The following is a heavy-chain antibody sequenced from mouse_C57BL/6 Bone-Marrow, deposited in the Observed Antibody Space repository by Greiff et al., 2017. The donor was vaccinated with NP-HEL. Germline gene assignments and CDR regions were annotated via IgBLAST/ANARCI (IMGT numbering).Heavy chain of an antibody. D-gene: IGHD2-1*01. V-gene: IGHV1-7*01. CDR3: ARSNYPAWFAY. J-gene: IGHJ3*01. Sequence: VQLQQSGAELAKPGASVKMSCKASGYTFTSYWMHWVKQRPGQGLEWIGYINPSTGYTEYNQKFKDKATLTADKSSSTAYMQLSSLTSEDAAVYYCARSNYPAWFAYWGQETLVTVSA. CDR2: INPSTGYT. CDR1: GYTFTSYW.